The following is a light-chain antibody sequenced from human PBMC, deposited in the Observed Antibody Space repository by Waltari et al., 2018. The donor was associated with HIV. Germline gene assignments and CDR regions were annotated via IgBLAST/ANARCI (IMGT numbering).Light chain of an antibody. CDR3: SSYANTNSVI. CDR2: EVT. CDR1: TSDVGSYNF. J-gene: IGLJ2*01. V-gene: IGLV2-14*01. Sequence: QSALTQPASVSGSPGQSITISCSGTTSDVGSYNFVSWYQNNPGKAPKLMIHEVTNRASGASTRFSGSKAGKTAYLTISGLQTEDEADYYCSSYANTNSVIFGGGTKLTVL.